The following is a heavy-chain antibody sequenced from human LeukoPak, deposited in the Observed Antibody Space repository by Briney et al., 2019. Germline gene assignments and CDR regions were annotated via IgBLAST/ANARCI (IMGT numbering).Heavy chain of an antibody. CDR3: AREVVYDSSSYEN. CDR2: INHSGST. J-gene: IGHJ4*02. Sequence: SETLSLTCAVSGGSLSGYYWTWIRQPPGKGLEWIGEINHSGSTNYNPSLKSRVTISVDTSKNQFSLKLSSVTAADTAVYYCAREVVYDSSSYENWGQGTLVTVSS. CDR1: GGSLSGYY. V-gene: IGHV4-34*01. D-gene: IGHD3-22*01.